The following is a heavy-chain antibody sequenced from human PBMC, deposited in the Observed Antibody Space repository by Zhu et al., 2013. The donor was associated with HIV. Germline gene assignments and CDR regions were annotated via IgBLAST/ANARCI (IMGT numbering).Heavy chain of an antibody. CDR1: GYTLTELS. CDR2: FDPEDGET. V-gene: IGHV1-24*01. J-gene: IGHJ4*02. CDR3: ATDLTCSSTSCYPELDY. D-gene: IGHD2-2*01. Sequence: QVQLVQSGAEVKKPGASVKVSCKVSGYTLTELSMHWVRQAPGKGLEWMGGFDPEDGETIYAQKFQGRVTMTEDTSTDTAYMELSSLRSEDTAVYYCATDLTCSSTSCYPELDYWAREPWSPSPQ.